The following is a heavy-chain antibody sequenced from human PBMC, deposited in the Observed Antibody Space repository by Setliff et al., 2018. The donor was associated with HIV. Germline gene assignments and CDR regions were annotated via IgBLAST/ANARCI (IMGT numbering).Heavy chain of an antibody. CDR2: IFHSGST. CDR3: ARHAAGPDGPFDY. CDR1: GGSISNNSYY. Sequence: SETLSLTCIVSGGSISNNSYYWGWIRQSPGKGLEWIGSIFHSGSTYYNPPLKRRVTISVDTSKNQFSLKLSSVTAADTAVYYCARHAAGPDGPFDYWGQGTLVTVS. V-gene: IGHV4-39*01. J-gene: IGHJ4*02.